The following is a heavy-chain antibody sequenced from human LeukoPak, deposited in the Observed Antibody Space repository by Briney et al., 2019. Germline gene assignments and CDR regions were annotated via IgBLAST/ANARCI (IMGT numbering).Heavy chain of an antibody. CDR3: AASSGYFDAFDI. CDR1: GFTFSSYA. J-gene: IGHJ3*02. V-gene: IGHV3-30-3*01. Sequence: PGGSLRLSCAASGFTFSSYAMHWVRQAPGKGLEWVAVISYDGSNKYYADSVKGRFTISRDNSKNTLYLQMNSLRAEDTAVYYCAASSGYFDAFDIWGQGTMVTVSS. D-gene: IGHD3-22*01. CDR2: ISYDGSNK.